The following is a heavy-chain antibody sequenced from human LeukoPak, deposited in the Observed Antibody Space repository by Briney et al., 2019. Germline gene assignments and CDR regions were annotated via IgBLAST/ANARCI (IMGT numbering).Heavy chain of an antibody. CDR1: GFTFSSYG. CDR3: ARARGENDILTGYPGAFDI. CDR2: IWYDGSNK. J-gene: IGHJ3*02. D-gene: IGHD3-9*01. V-gene: IGHV3-33*01. Sequence: GGSLRLSCAASGFTFSSYGMHWVREAPGKGLEWVAVIWYDGSNKYYADSVKSRFTISRDNSKNTLYLQMNSLRAEDTAVYYCARARGENDILTGYPGAFDIWGQGTMVTVSS.